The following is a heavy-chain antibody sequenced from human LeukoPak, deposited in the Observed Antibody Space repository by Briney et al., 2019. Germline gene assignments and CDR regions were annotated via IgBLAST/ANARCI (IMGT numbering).Heavy chain of an antibody. CDR1: GGSFSGYH. V-gene: IGHV4-34*01. CDR3: ARAQWLAPNWFDP. D-gene: IGHD6-19*01. J-gene: IGHJ5*02. CDR2: INHSGST. Sequence: SETLSLTCAVYGGSFSGYHWSWIRQPPGKGLEWIGEINHSGSTNYNPSLKSRVTISVDTSKNQFSLKLSSVTAADTAVYYCARAQWLAPNWFDPWGQGTLVTVST.